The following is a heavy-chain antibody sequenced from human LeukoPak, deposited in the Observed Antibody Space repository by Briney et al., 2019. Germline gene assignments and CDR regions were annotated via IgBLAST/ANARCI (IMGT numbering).Heavy chain of an antibody. CDR1: GGSISSYY. CDR2: SYTSGSS. CDR3: AREVVVVVAATNWFDP. D-gene: IGHD2-15*01. Sequence: SETLSLTCTVSGGSISSYYWSWIRQPAGKGRDWIGRSYTSGSSNYNPSLKSRVTMSVDTCKNQFSLKLSSVTAADTAVYDCAREVVVVVAATNWFDPRGQGTLVTVSS. J-gene: IGHJ5*02. V-gene: IGHV4-4*07.